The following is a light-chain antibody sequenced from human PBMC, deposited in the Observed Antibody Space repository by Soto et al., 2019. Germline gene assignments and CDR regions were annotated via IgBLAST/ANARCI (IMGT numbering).Light chain of an antibody. J-gene: IGLJ3*02. CDR3: AACDDSLNGWV. Sequence: QSVLTQPPSASGTPGQRVSISCSGSSSSIGSNTVSWYQQLPGTAPKLLIYSNNQRPSGVPYRFSGSKSGTSASLSISGLQSEDEADYYCAACDDSLNGWVFGGGTKLTVL. CDR1: SSSIGSNT. V-gene: IGLV1-44*01. CDR2: SNN.